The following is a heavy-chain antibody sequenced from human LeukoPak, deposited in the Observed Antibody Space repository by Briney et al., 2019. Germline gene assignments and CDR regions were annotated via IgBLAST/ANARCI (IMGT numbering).Heavy chain of an antibody. D-gene: IGHD2-15*01. J-gene: IGHJ6*03. CDR1: GGSFSSYY. CDR3: ARDSLYYYYYYMDV. V-gene: IGHV4-34*01. CDR2: INHSGST. Sequence: PSETLSLTCAVYGGSFSSYYWSWIRRPPGKGLEWIGEINHSGSTNYNPSLKSRVTISVDTSKNQFSLKLSSVTAADTAVYYCARDSLYYYYYYMDVWGKGTTVTVSS.